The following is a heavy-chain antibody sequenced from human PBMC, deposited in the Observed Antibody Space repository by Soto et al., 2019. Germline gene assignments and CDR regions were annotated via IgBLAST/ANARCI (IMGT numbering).Heavy chain of an antibody. CDR3: ARVVWGPRGYYDYIWGSYRADAFDI. CDR1: SGSISSSNW. V-gene: IGHV4-4*02. CDR2: IYHSGST. J-gene: IGHJ3*02. Sequence: QVQLQESGPGLVKPSGTLSLTCAVSSGSISSSNWWSWVRQPPGKGLEWIGEIYHSGSTNYNPSLKSRVTISVDKSKNQFSLKLSSVTAADTAVYYCARVVWGPRGYYDYIWGSYRADAFDIWGQGTMVTVSS. D-gene: IGHD3-16*02.